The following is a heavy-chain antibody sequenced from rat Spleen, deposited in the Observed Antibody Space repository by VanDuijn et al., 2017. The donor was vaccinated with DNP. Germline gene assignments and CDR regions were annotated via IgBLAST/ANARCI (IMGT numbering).Heavy chain of an antibody. CDR3: ARRLEV. CDR2: ISYDGSST. Sequence: EVQLVESGGDLVQPGRSLKLSCAASGFTFSDYTMAWVRQAPKKGLEWVASISYDGSSTYYRDAVKGRFTISRDHAKTTLYLQMDSLRSEDTATYYCARRLEVWGQGVMVTVSS. J-gene: IGHJ2*01. CDR1: GFTFSDYT. V-gene: IGHV5-7*01.